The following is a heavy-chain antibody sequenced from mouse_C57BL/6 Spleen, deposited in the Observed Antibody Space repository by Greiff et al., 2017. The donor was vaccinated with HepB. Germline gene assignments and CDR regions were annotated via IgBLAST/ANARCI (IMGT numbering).Heavy chain of an antibody. Sequence: QVQLQQPGAELVMPGASVKLSCKASGYTFTSYWMHWVKQRPGQGLEWIGEIDPSDSYTNYNQKFKGKSTLTVDKSSSTAYMQLSSLTSEGSAVYYCARDYGSSYGYFDVWSTGTTVTVAS. CDR3: ARDYGSSYGYFDV. J-gene: IGHJ1*03. CDR1: GYTFTSYW. CDR2: IDPSDSYT. V-gene: IGHV1-69*01. D-gene: IGHD1-1*01.